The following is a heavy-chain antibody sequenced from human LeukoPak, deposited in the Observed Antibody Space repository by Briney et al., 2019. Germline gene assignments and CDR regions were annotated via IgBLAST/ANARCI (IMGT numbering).Heavy chain of an antibody. V-gene: IGHV3-20*04. CDR2: INWNGGST. CDR1: GFTFDDYG. CDR3: ARDRPKYCSSTSCRVFDY. D-gene: IGHD2-2*01. J-gene: IGHJ4*02. Sequence: PGGSLRLSCAASGFTFDDYGMSWVRQAPGKGLEWVSGINWNGGSTGYADSVKGRFTISRDNAKNSLYLQMNSLRAEDTAVYYCARDRPKYCSSTSCRVFDYWGQGTLVTVSS.